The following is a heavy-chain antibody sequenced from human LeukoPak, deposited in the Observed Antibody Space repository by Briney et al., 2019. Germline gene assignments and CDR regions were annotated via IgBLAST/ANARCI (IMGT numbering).Heavy chain of an antibody. D-gene: IGHD3-10*01. CDR3: ARETTIIRGVINPIDY. Sequence: SQTLSLTCAXXGXXVXGNSVVWDWIRLSPSRGLEWLGRTYYRSKWYTEYAVSVKSRITINPDTSKNQLSLQLNSVTPEDTAVYYCARETTIIRGVINPIDYWGQGTLVTVSS. CDR1: GXXVXGNSVV. V-gene: IGHV6-1*01. CDR2: TYYRSKWYT. J-gene: IGHJ4*02.